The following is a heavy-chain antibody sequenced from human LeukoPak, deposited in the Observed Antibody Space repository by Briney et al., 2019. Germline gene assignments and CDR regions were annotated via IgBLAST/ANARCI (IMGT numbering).Heavy chain of an antibody. CDR2: IKTDGSSI. V-gene: IGHV3-74*03. D-gene: IGHD1-14*01. CDR1: GFTFSSYW. CDR3: ARVRYNNALDY. Sequence: GGSLRLSCTASGFTFSSYWMHWVRQAPGKELVWVSHIKTDGSSITYADSVKGRFTISRDNAKNTLYLQMNSLRAEDTAVYYCARVRYNNALDYWGQGTLVTASS. J-gene: IGHJ4*02.